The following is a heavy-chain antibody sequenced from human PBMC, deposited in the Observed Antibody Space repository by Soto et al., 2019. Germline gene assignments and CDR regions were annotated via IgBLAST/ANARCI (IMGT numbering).Heavy chain of an antibody. Sequence: ASVKVSCKVSGYTLTELSMHWVRQAPGKGLEWMGGFDPEDGETIYAQKFQGRVTMTDDTSTDTAYMELSSLRSEDTAVYYCATIFGATKNRMTYYDFWSGLDYWGQGTLVTVSS. CDR2: FDPEDGET. J-gene: IGHJ4*02. V-gene: IGHV1-24*01. CDR3: ATIFGATKNRMTYYDFWSGLDY. CDR1: GYTLTELS. D-gene: IGHD3-3*01.